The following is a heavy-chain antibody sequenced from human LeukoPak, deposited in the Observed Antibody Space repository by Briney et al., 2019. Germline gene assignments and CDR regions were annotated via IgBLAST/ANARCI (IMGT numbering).Heavy chain of an antibody. J-gene: IGHJ4*02. D-gene: IGHD3-10*01. Sequence: GGSLRLSCAASGFTFSSYWMHWVRQAPGKGLVWVSRINSDGSSTSYADSVKGRFTISRDNAKNTLYLQMNSLRAEDTAVYYCAKGRVVRGIIIMSYIDYWGQGTLVTVSS. V-gene: IGHV3-74*01. CDR3: AKGRVVRGIIIMSYIDY. CDR2: INSDGSST. CDR1: GFTFSSYW.